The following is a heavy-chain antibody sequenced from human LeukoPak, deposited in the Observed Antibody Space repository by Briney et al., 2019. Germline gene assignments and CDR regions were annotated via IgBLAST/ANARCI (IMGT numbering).Heavy chain of an antibody. Sequence: NASETLSLTCTVSGYSISSGYYWGWIRQPPGKGLEWIGDIYHSGSTYYNPSLKSRVTMSRDTSKNQFSLNLNSVTATDTAVYYCARECSSTTCYTRSFDPWGQGTLVTVSS. CDR1: GYSISSGYY. D-gene: IGHD2-2*02. J-gene: IGHJ5*02. V-gene: IGHV4-38-2*02. CDR3: ARECSSTTCYTRSFDP. CDR2: IYHSGST.